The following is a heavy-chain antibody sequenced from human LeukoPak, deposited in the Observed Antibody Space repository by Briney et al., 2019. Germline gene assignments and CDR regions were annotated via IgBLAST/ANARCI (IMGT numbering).Heavy chain of an antibody. CDR3: ATIAPGDLFDS. CDR1: GSTLAEFS. V-gene: IGHV1-24*01. D-gene: IGHD7-27*01. J-gene: IGHJ4*02. Sequence: ASVKVSCKVSGSTLAEFSIHWVRQAPGKGLEWMGGFVPEDDETIYAQSFQGRVTMTEDTSTDTAYMELSSLRSEDTAMYYCATIAPGDLFDSWGQGTLVTVSS. CDR2: FVPEDDET.